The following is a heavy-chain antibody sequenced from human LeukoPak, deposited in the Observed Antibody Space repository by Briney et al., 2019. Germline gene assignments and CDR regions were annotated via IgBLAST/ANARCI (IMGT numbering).Heavy chain of an antibody. D-gene: IGHD6-6*01. V-gene: IGHV3-11*04. CDR3: ARVTATRPHYHYYMDV. Sequence: GGSLRLSCAASGFTFSDHYMSWIRQAPGKGLEWVSYISNSGRTIYYADSVKGRFTISRGNAESSLYLQMNCLRVQDTDMYYCARVTATRPHYHYYMDVWGKGTTVTVSS. CDR1: GFTFSDHY. CDR2: ISNSGRTI. J-gene: IGHJ6*03.